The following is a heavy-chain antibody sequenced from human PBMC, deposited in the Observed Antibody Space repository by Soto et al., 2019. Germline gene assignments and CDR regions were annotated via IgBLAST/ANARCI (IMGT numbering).Heavy chain of an antibody. CDR2: ISSSSSYI. Sequence: LRLSCAASGFTFSSYSMNWVRQAPGKGLEWVSSISSSSSYIYYADSVKGRFTISRDNAKNSLYLQMNSLRAEDTAVYYCARGRITIFGVVAFFDYWGQGTLVTVSS. D-gene: IGHD3-3*01. V-gene: IGHV3-21*01. CDR1: GFTFSSYS. CDR3: ARGRITIFGVVAFFDY. J-gene: IGHJ4*02.